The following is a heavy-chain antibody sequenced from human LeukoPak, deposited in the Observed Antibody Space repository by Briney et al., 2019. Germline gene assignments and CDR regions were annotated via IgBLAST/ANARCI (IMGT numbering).Heavy chain of an antibody. Sequence: WIRQPPGKGLEWIGTIYYTGSTYYIPSLKSRLTISLDTSKDQFSLKLSSVTAADTAVYYCARHSSSWSPGPDYWGQGTLVTVSS. CDR3: ARHSSSWSPGPDY. CDR2: IYYTGST. V-gene: IGHV4-39*01. D-gene: IGHD6-13*01. J-gene: IGHJ4*02.